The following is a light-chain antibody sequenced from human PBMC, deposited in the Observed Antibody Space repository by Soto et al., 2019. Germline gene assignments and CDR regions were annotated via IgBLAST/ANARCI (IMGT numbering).Light chain of an antibody. V-gene: IGKV3-20*01. CDR3: QHFARSPGT. CDR2: GAS. CDR1: ESGSSN. J-gene: IGKJ1*01. Sequence: VLTLSPAALFVFTRERAALSCRASESGSSNLAWYQQKPGQAPRLLIYGASSRATGIPDRFSGSGSGTVFTRTISTQEPEDVAAYYCQHFARSPGTFGQGTTVDIK.